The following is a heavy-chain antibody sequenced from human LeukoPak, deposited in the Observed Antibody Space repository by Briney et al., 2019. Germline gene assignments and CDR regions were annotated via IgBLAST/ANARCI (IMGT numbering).Heavy chain of an antibody. Sequence: ASVKVSCKASVYTFTGYYMHWVRQAPGQGLEWMGWINPNSCGTNYAQKFQGRVTMTRDTSISRAYMELSRLRSDDTAVYYCARGLTYSSSWYGDYWGQGTLVTVSS. CDR2: INPNSCGT. CDR3: ARGLTYSSSWYGDY. D-gene: IGHD6-13*01. J-gene: IGHJ4*02. CDR1: VYTFTGYY. V-gene: IGHV1-2*02.